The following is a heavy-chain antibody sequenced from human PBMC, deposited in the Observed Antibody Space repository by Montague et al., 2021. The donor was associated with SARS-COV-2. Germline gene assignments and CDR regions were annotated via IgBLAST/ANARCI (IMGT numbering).Heavy chain of an antibody. CDR1: GGSISNYY. Sequence: SETLSLTCTVSGGSISNYYWSWIRQPAGKGLEWIGRTYSSGSTSYNPSPKSRISMSVDTSKNQFSLELSSVTAADTAIYYCARDYSHCSGGSCVFDYWGQGTLVTVSS. J-gene: IGHJ4*02. D-gene: IGHD2-15*01. V-gene: IGHV4-4*07. CDR2: TYSSGST. CDR3: ARDYSHCSGGSCVFDY.